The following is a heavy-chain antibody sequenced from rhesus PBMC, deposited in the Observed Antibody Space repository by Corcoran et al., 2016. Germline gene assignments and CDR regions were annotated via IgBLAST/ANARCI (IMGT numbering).Heavy chain of an antibody. V-gene: IGHV4-169*01. D-gene: IGHD4-23*01. CDR2: IYGSGSST. CDR1: GGSISSSY. CDR3: ARTLYSNYLDY. J-gene: IGHJ4*01. Sequence: QLQLQESGPGLVKPSETLSVTCAVSGGSISSSYWSWSRQAPGKGLEWIGYIYGSGSSTNHNPSLKSRVTLSVDTSKNQLSLKLSSVTTADTAVYYCARTLYSNYLDYWGQGVLVTVSS.